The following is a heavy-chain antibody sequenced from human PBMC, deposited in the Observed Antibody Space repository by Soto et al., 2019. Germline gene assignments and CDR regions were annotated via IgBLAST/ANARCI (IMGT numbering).Heavy chain of an antibody. CDR2: IFPKFGTT. Sequence: QVQLVQSGAEVKKPGSSVKVSCKASGDTDTNYVISWVRQAPGQGLEWMGGIFPKFGTTYSAQKLQDRLTITADESTSTLYMQLSSLTLDDTAVYYCEAEMPFGKLSVVWGQGTTVTVSS. D-gene: IGHD3-16*02. V-gene: IGHV1-69*01. CDR1: GDTDTNYV. CDR3: EAEMPFGKLSVV. J-gene: IGHJ6*02.